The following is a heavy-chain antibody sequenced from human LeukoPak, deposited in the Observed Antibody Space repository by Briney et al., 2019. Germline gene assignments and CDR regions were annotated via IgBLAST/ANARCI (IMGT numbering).Heavy chain of an antibody. CDR3: ARDQGEADYYGSGSYFH. D-gene: IGHD3-10*01. Sequence: ASVKVSCKASGYTFTSYGISWVRQAPGQGLEWMGWISAYNGNTNYAQKLQGRVTMTTDTSTSTAYMELRSLRSDDTAVYYCARDQGEADYYGSGSYFHWGQGTLVTVSS. CDR1: GYTFTSYG. V-gene: IGHV1-18*01. CDR2: ISAYNGNT. J-gene: IGHJ4*02.